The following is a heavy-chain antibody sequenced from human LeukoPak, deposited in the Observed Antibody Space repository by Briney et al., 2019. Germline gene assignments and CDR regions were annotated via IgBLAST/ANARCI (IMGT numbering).Heavy chain of an antibody. D-gene: IGHD5-24*01. CDR3: ARERDGYNREGMDV. J-gene: IGHJ6*01. Sequence: GGSLRLSCAASGFTFSSYGMHWVRQAPGKGLEWVAFIRYDGISEFYVDSVRGRFTISRDNAKNSLYLQMNSLRAEDTAVYYCARERDGYNREGMDV. CDR1: GFTFSSYG. CDR2: IRYDGISE. V-gene: IGHV3-30*02.